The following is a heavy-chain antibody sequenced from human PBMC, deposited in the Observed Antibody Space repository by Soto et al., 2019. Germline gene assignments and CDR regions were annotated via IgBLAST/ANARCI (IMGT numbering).Heavy chain of an antibody. CDR1: GGSISSYY. V-gene: IGHV4-59*01. CDR3: ARGWRWFDP. J-gene: IGHJ5*02. Sequence: QVQLQESGPGLVKPSETLSLTCTVSGGSISSYYWSWIRQPPGKGLEWIGYIYYSGSTNYNPSLKSRVTISVDTSKNQFSLKLSSVTAADTAVYYCARGWRWFDPWGQGTLVTVSS. D-gene: IGHD2-15*01. CDR2: IYYSGST.